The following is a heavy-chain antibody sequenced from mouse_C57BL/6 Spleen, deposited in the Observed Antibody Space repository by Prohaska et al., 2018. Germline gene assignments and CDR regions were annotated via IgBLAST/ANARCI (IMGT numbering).Heavy chain of an antibody. V-gene: IGHV1-22*01. D-gene: IGHD2-5*01. Sequence: HGKSLEWIGYINPNNGGTSYNQKFKGKATLTVNKSSSTAYMELRSLTSEDSAVYYCASKSFSYYSKGTEYFDVWGTGTTVTVSS. CDR3: ASKSFSYYSKGTEYFDV. CDR2: INPNNGGT. J-gene: IGHJ1*03.